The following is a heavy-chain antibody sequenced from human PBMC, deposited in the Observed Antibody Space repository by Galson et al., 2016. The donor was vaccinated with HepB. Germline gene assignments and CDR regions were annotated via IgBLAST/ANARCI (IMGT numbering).Heavy chain of an antibody. J-gene: IGHJ4*02. CDR1: GFTFSSFG. CDR3: ANGWGRDTGLGELDY. CDR2: ISDDGSEK. V-gene: IGHV3-30*18. D-gene: IGHD5-18*01. Sequence: SLRLSCAASGFTFSSFGMYWVRQAPGKGLEWVAGISDDGSEKNYVDSVKGRSTISRDNSKSTLYLELSGLRAEDTAMYYCANGWGRDTGLGELDYWGQGTLVTVSS.